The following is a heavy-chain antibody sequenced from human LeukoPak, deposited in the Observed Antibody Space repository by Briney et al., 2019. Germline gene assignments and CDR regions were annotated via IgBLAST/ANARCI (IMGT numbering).Heavy chain of an antibody. CDR1: GGSISSGGLS. Sequence: PSQTLSLTCAVSGGSISSGGLSWSWIRQPPGKGLEWIGYIYYSGSTNYNPSLKSRVTMSVDTSKSQSSLKVISVTAADTAVYYCARGVIASGGNDFDYWGQGTLVTVSS. CDR2: IYYSGST. J-gene: IGHJ4*02. D-gene: IGHD6-13*01. V-gene: IGHV4-30-4*07. CDR3: ARGVIASGGNDFDY.